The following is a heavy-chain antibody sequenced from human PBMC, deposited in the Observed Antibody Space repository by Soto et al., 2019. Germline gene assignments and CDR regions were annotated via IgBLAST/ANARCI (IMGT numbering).Heavy chain of an antibody. CDR1: GVSISSGDYY. J-gene: IGHJ4*02. V-gene: IGHV4-30-4*01. D-gene: IGHD3-22*01. CDR3: ARANYDSSGVDY. Sequence: SETLSLTCTVSGVSISSGDYYWSWIRQPPGKGLEWIGYIYYSGSTYYNPSLKSRVTISVDTSKNQFSLKLSSVTAADTAVYYCARANYDSSGVDYWGQGTLVTVSS. CDR2: IYYSGST.